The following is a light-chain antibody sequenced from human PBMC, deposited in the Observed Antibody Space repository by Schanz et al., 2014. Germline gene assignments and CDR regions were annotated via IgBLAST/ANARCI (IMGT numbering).Light chain of an antibody. J-gene: IGLJ2*01. CDR1: NSAVGGYNY. V-gene: IGLV2-8*01. CDR3: SSHTAITTAVV. CDR2: EVS. Sequence: QSALTQPPSASGSPGQSVTIPCTGTNSAVGGYNYVSWYQQHPGKAPKLMIYEVSKRPSGVPDRFSGSKSGNTASLTVSGLQAEDEADYHCSSHTAITTAVVFGGGTKLTVL.